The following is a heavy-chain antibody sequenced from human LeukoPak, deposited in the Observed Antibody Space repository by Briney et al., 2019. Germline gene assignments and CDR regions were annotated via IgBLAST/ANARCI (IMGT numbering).Heavy chain of an antibody. D-gene: IGHD3-10*01. CDR2: INPNTSVT. V-gene: IGHV1-2*02. J-gene: IGHJ4*02. Sequence: ASVKVSCKASGGTFSSYAISWVRQAPGQGLEWMGWINPNTSVTNYAQKFQGRVTMTRDTSISTAYMELSPLRSDDTAVYYCSTGGDQRYWGQGTLVIVSS. CDR1: GGTFSSYA. CDR3: STGGDQRY.